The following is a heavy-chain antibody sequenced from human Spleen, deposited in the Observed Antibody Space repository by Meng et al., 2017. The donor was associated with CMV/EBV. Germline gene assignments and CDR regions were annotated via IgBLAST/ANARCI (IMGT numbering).Heavy chain of an antibody. J-gene: IGHJ4*02. CDR1: GYTFTSYG. CDR3: AGGRDGYSYYFDY. D-gene: IGHD5-24*01. V-gene: IGHV1-18*01. CDR2: ISAYNGNT. Sequence: KASGYTFTSYGISWVRQAPGQGLEWMGWISAYNGNTNYAQKLQGRVTMTTDTSTNTAYMELRSLRSDDTAVYYCAGGRDGYSYYFDYWGQGTLVTVSS.